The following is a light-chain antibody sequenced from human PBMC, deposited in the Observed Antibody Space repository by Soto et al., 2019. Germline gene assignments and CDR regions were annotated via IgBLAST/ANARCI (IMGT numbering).Light chain of an antibody. Sequence: DIVMTQTPLSLSVTPCQPASISCRSSQSLQDRDGKSYLYWYLQKPGQPPQLLIYEVSHRFSGVPERFSGSGSGTHFTLKISRVEAEDVGVYYCMQTIQPPWTFGQGTKVEIK. J-gene: IGKJ1*01. CDR1: QSLQDRDGKSY. CDR2: EVS. V-gene: IGKV2D-29*01. CDR3: MQTIQPPWT.